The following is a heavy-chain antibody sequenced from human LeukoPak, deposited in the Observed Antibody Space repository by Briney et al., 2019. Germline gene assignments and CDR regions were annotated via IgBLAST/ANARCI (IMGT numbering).Heavy chain of an antibody. J-gene: IGHJ4*02. CDR2: ISNSGGTT. V-gene: IGHV3-23*01. CDR1: GFTFSSYA. CDR3: AKLRRGIVGTTYDY. Sequence: PGGSLRLSCAASGFTFSSYAMSWVRQAPGKGLEWVSAISNSGGTTYYADSVKGRFTISRDNSKNTLYLQMNSLRAEDTAIYYCAKLRRGIVGTTYDYWGQGTLVTVSS. D-gene: IGHD1-26*01.